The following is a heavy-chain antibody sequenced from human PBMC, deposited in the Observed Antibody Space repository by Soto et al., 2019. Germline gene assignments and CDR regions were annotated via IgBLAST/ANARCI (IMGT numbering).Heavy chain of an antibody. J-gene: IGHJ3*02. CDR1: GFIFSNYY. Sequence: GGSLRLSCTASGFIFSNYYMSWIRQAPGKGLEWVSSISSRDLSIYYADSVKGRFTIFRDNAKNSLFLHMSDLRAADTAVYYCARVSATGWNPTMSAFDIWGQGKMVTVS. D-gene: IGHD1-1*01. CDR2: ISSRDLSI. V-gene: IGHV3-11*01. CDR3: ARVSATGWNPTMSAFDI.